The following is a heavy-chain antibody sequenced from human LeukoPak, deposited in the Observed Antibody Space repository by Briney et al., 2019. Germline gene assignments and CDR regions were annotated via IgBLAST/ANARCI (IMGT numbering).Heavy chain of an antibody. V-gene: IGHV1-2*06. CDR1: GYTFTGYY. CDR3: ARGSGGWYKFDY. CDR2: INPNSGGT. D-gene: IGHD6-19*01. J-gene: IGHJ4*02. Sequence: ASVKASCKASGYTFTGYYMYWVRQAPGQGLEWMGRINPNSGGTNYAQKFQGRVTMTRDTSTSTAYMELSRLTSDDTAVYYCARGSGGWYKFDYWGRGTLVTVSS.